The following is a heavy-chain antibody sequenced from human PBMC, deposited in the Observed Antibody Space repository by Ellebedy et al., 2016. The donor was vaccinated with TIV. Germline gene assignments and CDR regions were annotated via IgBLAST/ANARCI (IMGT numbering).Heavy chain of an antibody. Sequence: MPSETLSLTCTVSGGFISSSHYYWGWIRQPPGKGLEWIGSVYYNGTTYYNSSLKRRVTVSIDRSKNQFPLKLRSVTAADTAVYHCAGDLGGRYDYWGQGNLVTVSS. CDR3: AGDLGGRYDY. D-gene: IGHD1-26*01. CDR1: GGFISSSHYY. CDR2: VYYNGTT. V-gene: IGHV4-39*06. J-gene: IGHJ4*02.